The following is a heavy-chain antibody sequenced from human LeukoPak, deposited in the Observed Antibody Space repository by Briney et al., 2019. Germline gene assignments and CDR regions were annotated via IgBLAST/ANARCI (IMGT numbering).Heavy chain of an antibody. CDR1: VYTFTNYY. Sequence: TSVKDSCQPCVYTFTNYYMHGVRQAPGQGLEWMGIINPSGCRSRYAQKFEARVTMPKYMSTSTVNIHLSKLTSGDPPGHYCLRDLVSSWNPYYYMRVGGKGTTVTVS. V-gene: IGHV1-46*01. D-gene: IGHD6-13*01. CDR2: INPSGCRS. J-gene: IGHJ6*03. CDR3: LRDLVSSWNPYYYMRV.